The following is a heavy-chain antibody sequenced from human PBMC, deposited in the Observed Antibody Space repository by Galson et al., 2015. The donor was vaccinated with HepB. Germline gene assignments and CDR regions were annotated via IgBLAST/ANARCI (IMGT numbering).Heavy chain of an antibody. CDR2: ISAYNGDT. CDR3: ARDIAAAGVVFDS. V-gene: IGHV1-18*01. CDR1: GGTFSSYA. J-gene: IGHJ4*02. Sequence: SCKASGGTFSSYAINWVRQAPGQGLEWMGWISAYNGDTNYAQNLQGRVTMTTDTSTSTAYMELRSLRSDNTAVYFCARDIAAAGVVFDSWGQGTLVTASS. D-gene: IGHD6-13*01.